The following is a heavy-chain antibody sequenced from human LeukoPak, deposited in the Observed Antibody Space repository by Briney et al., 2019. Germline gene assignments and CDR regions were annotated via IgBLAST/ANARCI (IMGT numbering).Heavy chain of an antibody. Sequence: GGSLRLSCAASGFTFSSYAMHWVRQAPGQGLEWVAVISSDGSNKYYADSVKGRFTISRDNAKNTLYLQMNSLRAEDTAVYYCARDFYGYFDLWGRGTLVTVSS. CDR1: GFTFSSYA. CDR2: ISSDGSNK. CDR3: ARDFYGYFDL. J-gene: IGHJ2*01. V-gene: IGHV3-30-3*01. D-gene: IGHD3-16*01.